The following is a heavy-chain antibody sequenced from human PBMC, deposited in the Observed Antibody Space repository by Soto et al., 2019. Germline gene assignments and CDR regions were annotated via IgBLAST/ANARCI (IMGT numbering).Heavy chain of an antibody. CDR3: ARLNFGGGGPLAWYFDY. CDR2: IYYSGST. V-gene: IGHV4-61*05. Sequence: SETLSLTCTVSGGSISSSIYYWGWIRQRPGKGLEWIGCIYYSGSTNYNPSLKSRVTISVDTSKNQFSLKLSSVTAADTAVYYCARLNFGGGGPLAWYFDYWGQGTLVTVSS. D-gene: IGHD3-16*01. CDR1: GGSISSSIYY. J-gene: IGHJ4*02.